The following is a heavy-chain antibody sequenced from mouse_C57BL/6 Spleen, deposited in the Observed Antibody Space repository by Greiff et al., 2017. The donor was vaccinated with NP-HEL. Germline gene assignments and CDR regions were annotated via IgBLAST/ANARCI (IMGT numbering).Heavy chain of an antibody. J-gene: IGHJ4*01. D-gene: IGHD4-1*01. V-gene: IGHV6-3*01. CDR2: IRLKSDNYAS. Sequence: EVKLLESGGGLVQPGGSMKLSCVASGFTFSNYWMNWVRQSPEKGLEWVAQIRLKSDNYASHYAESVKGRFTISRDDSKSSVYLQMNNLRAEDTGIYYCTLGAMDYWGQGTSVTVSS. CDR1: GFTFSNYW. CDR3: TLGAMDY.